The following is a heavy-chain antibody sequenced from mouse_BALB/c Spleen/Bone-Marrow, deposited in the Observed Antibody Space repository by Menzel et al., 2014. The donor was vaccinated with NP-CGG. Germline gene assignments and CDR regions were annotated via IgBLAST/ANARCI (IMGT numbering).Heavy chain of an antibody. CDR1: GFSVISHG. Sequence: QVQLQQSGPGLVQPSQSLFITCTVSGFSVISHGLHWVRQPPGKGLEWLGVIWSGGSTDYNAAFISRLSISKDNSKSQVFFKMNSLQADDTAIYYCARNDYGNPHYAMDYWGQGTSVTVSS. J-gene: IGHJ4*01. CDR3: ARNDYGNPHYAMDY. V-gene: IGHV2-4*02. CDR2: IWSGGST. D-gene: IGHD2-1*01.